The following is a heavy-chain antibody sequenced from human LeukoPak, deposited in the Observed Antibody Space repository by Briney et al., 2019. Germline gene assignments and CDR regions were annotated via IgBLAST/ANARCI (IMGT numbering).Heavy chain of an antibody. Sequence: EASVKLSRKASGYTFTSYGISWGRQPPGQGLGVVGWISAYNGNTNYAQNLQGRVTMTTDTSTSTAYMELRSLRSDDTAVYYCARGTAMSFLYYFDYWGQGTLVTVSS. J-gene: IGHJ4*02. D-gene: IGHD5-18*01. V-gene: IGHV1-18*04. CDR2: ISAYNGNT. CDR3: ARGTAMSFLYYFDY. CDR1: GYTFTSYG.